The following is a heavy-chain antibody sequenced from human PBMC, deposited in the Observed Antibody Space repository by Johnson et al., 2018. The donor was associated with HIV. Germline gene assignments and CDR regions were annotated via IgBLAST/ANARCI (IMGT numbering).Heavy chain of an antibody. Sequence: VQLVESGGGVVRPGGSLRLSCAASGFTFDDYGMSWVRQAPGKGLEWVSGINWNGGSTGYADSVKGRFTISRDNAKNSLYLQMNSLRAEDTAVYYCARGCSSWYGVFDAFDIWGQGTMVTVSS. CDR2: INWNGGST. V-gene: IGHV3-20*04. CDR1: GFTFDDYG. D-gene: IGHD6-13*01. J-gene: IGHJ3*02. CDR3: ARGCSSWYGVFDAFDI.